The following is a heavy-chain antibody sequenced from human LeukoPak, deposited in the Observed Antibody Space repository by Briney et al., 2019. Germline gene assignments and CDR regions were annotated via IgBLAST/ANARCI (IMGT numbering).Heavy chain of an antibody. CDR2: ISYDGSNK. Sequence: GGSLRLSCAASGFTFSSYGMHWVRQAPGKGLEWVAVISYDGSNKYYADSVEGRFTISRDNSKNTLYLQMNSLRAEDTAVYYCARGEYSSWEFDYWGQGTLVTVSS. CDR3: ARGEYSSWEFDY. V-gene: IGHV3-30*03. J-gene: IGHJ4*02. CDR1: GFTFSSYG. D-gene: IGHD6-6*01.